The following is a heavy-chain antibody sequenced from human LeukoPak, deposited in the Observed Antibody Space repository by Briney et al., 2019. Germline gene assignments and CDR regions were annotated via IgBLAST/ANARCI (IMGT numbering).Heavy chain of an antibody. J-gene: IGHJ4*02. CDR1: GGSISSYY. Sequence: PSETLSLTCTVSGGSISSYYWSWIRQPPGKGLEWIGYIYYSGSTNYNPSLKSRVTMSADTSKNQFSLRLSSVTAADTAVYYCTRDRKGGYFDYWGQGTLVTVSS. CDR3: TRDRKGGYFDY. V-gene: IGHV4-59*01. D-gene: IGHD3-16*01. CDR2: IYYSGST.